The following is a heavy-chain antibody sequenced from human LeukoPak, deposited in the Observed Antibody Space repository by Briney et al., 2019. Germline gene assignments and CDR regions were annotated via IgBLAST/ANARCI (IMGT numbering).Heavy chain of an antibody. Sequence: GASVTVSFKASGYTFTSYDINWVRQAIGQGLEWMGWMNPNSGNTGYAQKFQGRVTITRNTSISTAYMELSSLRSEDTAVYYCARYLCSSTSCYRDAFDIWGQGTMVTVSS. CDR2: MNPNSGNT. CDR1: GYTFTSYD. CDR3: ARYLCSSTSCYRDAFDI. J-gene: IGHJ3*02. V-gene: IGHV1-8*01. D-gene: IGHD2-2*02.